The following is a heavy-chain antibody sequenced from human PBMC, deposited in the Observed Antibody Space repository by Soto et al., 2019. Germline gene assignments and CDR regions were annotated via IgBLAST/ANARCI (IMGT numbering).Heavy chain of an antibody. J-gene: IGHJ6*02. CDR3: ARDRITKWGMDV. V-gene: IGHV3-21*01. D-gene: IGHD3-10*01. CDR1: GFTFSSYS. CDR2: ISSSSSYI. Sequence: KPGGSLRLSCAASGFTFSSYSMNWVRQAPGKGLEWVSSISSSSSYIYYADSVKGRFTISRDNAKNSLYLQMNSLRAEDTAVYYCARDRITKWGMDVWGQGTTVTVSS.